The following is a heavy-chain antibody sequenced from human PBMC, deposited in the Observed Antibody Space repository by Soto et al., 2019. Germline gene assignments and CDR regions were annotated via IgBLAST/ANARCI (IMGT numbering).Heavy chain of an antibody. V-gene: IGHV1-2*02. CDR1: GYTFTDYY. Sequence: ASVKVSCKASGYTFTDYYMHWVRQAPGQGLEWMGWINPNTGGTNYAQKFQGRVTMTRDTSISTAYMELSRLRSDDTAVYYCARVGVVIPAAIDRFDYWGQGPRVTVSS. D-gene: IGHD2-2*02. J-gene: IGHJ4*02. CDR2: INPNTGGT. CDR3: ARVGVVIPAAIDRFDY.